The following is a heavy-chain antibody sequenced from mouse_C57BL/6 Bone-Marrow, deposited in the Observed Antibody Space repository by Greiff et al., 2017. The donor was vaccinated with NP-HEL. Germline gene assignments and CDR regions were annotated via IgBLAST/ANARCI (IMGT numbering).Heavy chain of an antibody. D-gene: IGHD3-2*02. V-gene: IGHV1-50*01. J-gene: IGHJ2*01. Sequence: QVQLQQPGAELVKPGASVKLSCKASGYTFTSYWMQWVKQRPGQGLEWIGEIDPSDSYTNYNQKFKGKATLTVDTSSSTAYMQLSSLTSEDSAVYYCARGARQATGGYWGQGTTLTVAS. CDR2: IDPSDSYT. CDR1: GYTFTSYW. CDR3: ARGARQATGGY.